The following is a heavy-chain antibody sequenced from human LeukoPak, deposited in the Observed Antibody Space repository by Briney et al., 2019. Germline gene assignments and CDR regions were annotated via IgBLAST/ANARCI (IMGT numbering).Heavy chain of an antibody. J-gene: IGHJ4*02. V-gene: IGHV4-4*02. CDR2: IYHSGST. Sequence: SETLSLTCAVSGGSISSSNWWSWVRQPPGKGLEWIGEIYHSGSTNYNPSLESRVTISVDKSKYQFSLKLSSVTAADTAVYYCARVGAAAGTLKRFSTSNFDYWGQGTLVTVSS. CDR1: GGSISSSNW. CDR3: ARVGAAAGTLKRFSTSNFDY. D-gene: IGHD6-13*01.